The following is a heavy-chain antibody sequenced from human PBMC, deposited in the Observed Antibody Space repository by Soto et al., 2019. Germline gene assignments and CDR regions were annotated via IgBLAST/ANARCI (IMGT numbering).Heavy chain of an antibody. J-gene: IGHJ4*02. Sequence: ASVKVSCKASGYTFTGYYMHWLRQSPGQGLEWMGWINPNSGGTNYAQRFQGRVTMTRDTSISTAYMELSRLRSDDTAVYYCARDEGPYYFDYWGQGTLVTVSS. CDR1: GYTFTGYY. CDR2: INPNSGGT. V-gene: IGHV1-2*02. CDR3: ARDEGPYYFDY.